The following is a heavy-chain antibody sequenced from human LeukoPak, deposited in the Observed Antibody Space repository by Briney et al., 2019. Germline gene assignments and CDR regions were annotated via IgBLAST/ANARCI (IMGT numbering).Heavy chain of an antibody. J-gene: IGHJ4*02. Sequence: PGGSLRLSCAASRFTFSNYDMNWVRQAPGKGLEWVSYISSDGNTIHYADSVKGRFTISRDSAKNSLYLQMNSLRAEDTALYYCARGESGTEFDYWGQGTLVTVSS. CDR1: RFTFSNYD. V-gene: IGHV3-48*03. D-gene: IGHD1-7*01. CDR3: ARGESGTEFDY. CDR2: ISSDGNTI.